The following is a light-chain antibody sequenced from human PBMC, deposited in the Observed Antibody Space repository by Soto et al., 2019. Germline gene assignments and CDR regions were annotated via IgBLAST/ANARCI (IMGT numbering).Light chain of an antibody. CDR3: QQYESTPPT. V-gene: IGKV4-1*01. Sequence: DIVMTQSPDSLAVSLGERATINCKSSQSVLYSSNNKNYLAWYQQRPGQPPQLLIYWASTRESGVPDRFSGSGSGTDFPLTITSLQAEDVAVYYCQQYESTPPTFGQGTKVEIK. CDR1: QSVLYSSNNKNY. CDR2: WAS. J-gene: IGKJ2*01.